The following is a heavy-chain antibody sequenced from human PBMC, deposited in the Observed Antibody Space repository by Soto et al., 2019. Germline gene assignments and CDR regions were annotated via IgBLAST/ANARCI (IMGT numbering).Heavy chain of an antibody. Sequence: TRCLTRTGSGGSISSGDHYWSWIRQRPGKGLEWIGYIHHSGSTDYNPSLKSRVTMSVDTSKNEFSLRLSSVTAADTAVFYCARGGELEPRSYYYGMDVWGQGITVTVS. CDR2: IHHSGST. CDR3: ARGGELEPRSYYYGMDV. J-gene: IGHJ6*02. V-gene: IGHV4-30-4*01. D-gene: IGHD1-1*01. CDR1: GGSISSGDHY.